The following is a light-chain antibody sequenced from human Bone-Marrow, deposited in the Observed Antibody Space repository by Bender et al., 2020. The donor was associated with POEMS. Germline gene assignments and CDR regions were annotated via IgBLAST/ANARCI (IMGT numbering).Light chain of an antibody. V-gene: IGLV2-23*01. CDR1: SSDIGNYIL. Sequence: SALTQPASVSGSPGQSITISCTGTSSDIGNYILVSWYQQHPGKAPKLMIYEGSKRPSGVSNRFSGSKSGNTASLTISGLQAEDEADYYCCSYAGTVVFGGGTKLTVL. CDR2: EGS. J-gene: IGLJ2*01. CDR3: CSYAGTVV.